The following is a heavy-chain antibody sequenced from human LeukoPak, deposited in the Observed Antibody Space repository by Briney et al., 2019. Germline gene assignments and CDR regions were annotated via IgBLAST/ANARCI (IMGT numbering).Heavy chain of an antibody. CDR3: ARAHSSGLIDYYGSGVLLNYYYYMDV. V-gene: IGHV4-61*02. D-gene: IGHD3-10*01. Sequence: SETLSLTCTVSGGSISSDSYYWSWIRQSAGKGLEWIGRIYASGSTNYNPSLKSRVTISLDTSKNQFSLKLSSVTAADTAVYYCARAHSSGLIDYYGSGVLLNYYYYMDVWGKGTTVTVSS. CDR1: GGSISSDSYY. J-gene: IGHJ6*03. CDR2: IYASGST.